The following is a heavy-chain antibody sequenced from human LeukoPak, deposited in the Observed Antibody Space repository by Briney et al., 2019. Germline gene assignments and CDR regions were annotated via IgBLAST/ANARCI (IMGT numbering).Heavy chain of an antibody. CDR3: TRDSGTTGEVKFDP. CDR1: GGSISKQY. Sequence: PETLSLTCTVSGGSISKQYWTWVRQSAGKGLEWIGRIYGDGTITYNPSLKSRVTMSVDTSKNQFSLRLTSVTAADTAMYYCTRDSGTTGEVKFDPWGQGILVTVSS. D-gene: IGHD3-10*01. CDR2: IYGDGTI. V-gene: IGHV4-4*07. J-gene: IGHJ5*02.